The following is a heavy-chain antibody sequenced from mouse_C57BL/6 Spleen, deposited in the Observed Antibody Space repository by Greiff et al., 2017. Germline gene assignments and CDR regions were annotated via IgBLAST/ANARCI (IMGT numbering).Heavy chain of an antibody. V-gene: IGHV1-50*01. Sequence: VQLQQPGAELVKPGASVKLSCKASGYTFTSYWMQWVKQRPGQGLEWIGEIDPSDSYTNYNQKFKGKATLTVDTSSSTAYMQLSSLTSEDSAVYYCARIYGSSRAMDYWGQGTSVTVSS. CDR1: GYTFTSYW. CDR3: ARIYGSSRAMDY. CDR2: IDPSDSYT. D-gene: IGHD1-1*01. J-gene: IGHJ4*01.